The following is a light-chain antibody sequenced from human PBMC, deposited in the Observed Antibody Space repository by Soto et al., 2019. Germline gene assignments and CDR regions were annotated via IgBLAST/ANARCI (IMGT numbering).Light chain of an antibody. Sequence: QSALTRPASVSGSPGQSITISCTGTSGDIGSYNRVSWYQQHPGKAPKPIIYEVTDRPSGVSNRFSGSKSGNTASLTISGLQAEDEAEYYCSSYTNINTRACVFGTGTKVTVL. J-gene: IGLJ1*01. CDR2: EVT. CDR3: SSYTNINTRACV. V-gene: IGLV2-14*01. CDR1: SGDIGSYNR.